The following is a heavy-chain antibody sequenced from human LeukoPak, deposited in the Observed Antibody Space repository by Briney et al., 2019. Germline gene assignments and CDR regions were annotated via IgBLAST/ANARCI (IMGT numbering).Heavy chain of an antibody. V-gene: IGHV3-53*01. Sequence: GGSLRLSCAASGFTVSSNYMSWVRQAPGKGLEWVSVIYSCGSTYYADSVKGRFTISRDNSKNTLYLQMNSLRAEDTAIYYCAKSYYYDSRASYYFDSWGQGTLVTVSS. D-gene: IGHD3-22*01. CDR1: GFTVSSNY. J-gene: IGHJ4*02. CDR3: AKSYYYDSRASYYFDS. CDR2: IYSCGST.